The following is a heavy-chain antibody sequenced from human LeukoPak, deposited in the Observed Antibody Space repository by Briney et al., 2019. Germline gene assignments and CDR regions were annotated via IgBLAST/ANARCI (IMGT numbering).Heavy chain of an antibody. CDR1: GGTFSSYA. V-gene: IGHV1-69*13. Sequence: ASVKVSCKASGGTFSSYAISWVRQAPGQGLEWMGRIIPIFGTANYAQKFQGRVTITADESTSTAYMELSSLRSEDTAVYYCAREEVVYSSSFNAFDIWGQGTMVTVSS. J-gene: IGHJ3*02. D-gene: IGHD6-13*01. CDR3: AREEVVYSSSFNAFDI. CDR2: IIPIFGTA.